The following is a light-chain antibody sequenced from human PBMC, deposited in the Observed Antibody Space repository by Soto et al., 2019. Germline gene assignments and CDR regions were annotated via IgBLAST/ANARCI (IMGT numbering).Light chain of an antibody. V-gene: IGKV3-11*01. Sequence: EIVLTQSPATLSLSPGERATLSCKASQSVSTYLAWYQQKPGQAPRLLMYDASNRATGIPARFSGSGSGTDFTLPIRSLEPEDSAVYYCQQRSKWPLTFGGGTKVEIK. CDR3: QQRSKWPLT. CDR1: QSVSTY. CDR2: DAS. J-gene: IGKJ4*01.